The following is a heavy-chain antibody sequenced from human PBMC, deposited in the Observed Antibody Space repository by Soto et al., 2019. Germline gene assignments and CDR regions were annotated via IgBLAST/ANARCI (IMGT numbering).Heavy chain of an antibody. J-gene: IGHJ6*02. CDR1: GFMFSTYL. V-gene: IGHV3-7*01. D-gene: IGHD3-16*01. Sequence: GGSLRLSCTASGFMFSTYLMSWVRQAPGKGLEWVANIRQGGNEKFYVDSVKGRFTISRDNAKKSLYLQMNSLRAEDTAVYYCVGALTYEVPYYYYGMDVWGQGTTVT. CDR3: VGALTYEVPYYYYGMDV. CDR2: IRQGGNEK.